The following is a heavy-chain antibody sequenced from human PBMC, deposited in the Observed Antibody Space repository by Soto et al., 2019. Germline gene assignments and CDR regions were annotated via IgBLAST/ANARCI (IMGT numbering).Heavy chain of an antibody. J-gene: IGHJ4*02. V-gene: IGHV1-69*12. D-gene: IGHD2-2*01. CDR1: GGTFSSYA. Sequence: QVQLVQSGAEVKKPGSSVKVSCKASGGTFSSYAISWVRQAPGQGLEWMGGIIPIFGTANYAQKFQGRVTITADESTSTAYMELSSLRSEDTAVYYWASLGYCISTSCYYVDYWGQGTLVTVSS. CDR2: IIPIFGTA. CDR3: ASLGYCISTSCYYVDY.